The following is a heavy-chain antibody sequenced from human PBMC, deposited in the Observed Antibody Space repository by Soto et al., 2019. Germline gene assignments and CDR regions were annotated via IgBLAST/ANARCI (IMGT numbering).Heavy chain of an antibody. CDR2: IYSGGST. CDR3: AREGPGSGYDLGGPFDY. J-gene: IGHJ4*02. Sequence: GGSLRLSCAASGFTVSSNYMSWVRQAPGKGLEWVSVIYSGGSTYYADSVKGRFTISRDNSKKTLYLQMNSLGAEDTAVYYCAREGPGSGYDLGGPFDYWGQGTLVTVSS. D-gene: IGHD5-12*01. CDR1: GFTVSSNY. V-gene: IGHV3-53*01.